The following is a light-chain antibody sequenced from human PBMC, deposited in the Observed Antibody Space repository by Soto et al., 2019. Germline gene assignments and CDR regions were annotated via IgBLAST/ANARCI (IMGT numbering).Light chain of an antibody. V-gene: IGKV3-20*01. CDR2: GVF. CDR3: QHYDGSPRT. CDR1: QSVGDNF. Sequence: TVLTQSPGTVSLSPGERATLSCRTSQSVGDNFLAWYQQKPGQAPRLLIYGVFNRATGIPARFSGSGSGTDFTLTISGLEPEDSAVYYCQHYDGSPRTFGQGTKVDIK. J-gene: IGKJ2*01.